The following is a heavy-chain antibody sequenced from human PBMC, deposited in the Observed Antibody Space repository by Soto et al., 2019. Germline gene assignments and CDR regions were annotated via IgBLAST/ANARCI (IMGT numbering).Heavy chain of an antibody. CDR3: ASRDPGTSVDY. CDR2: IYRTGST. J-gene: IGHJ4*02. D-gene: IGHD1-7*01. CDR1: GGSFTSNNW. Sequence: QVQLQESGPGLVKPSGTLSLTCAVSGGSFTSNNWWTWVRQPPGQRLEWIGEIYRTGSTNYNPSLKSRVTISLDKSENQFSLKVTSLTAEDTTVYYCASRDPGTSVDYWGQGTLVTVS. V-gene: IGHV4-4*02.